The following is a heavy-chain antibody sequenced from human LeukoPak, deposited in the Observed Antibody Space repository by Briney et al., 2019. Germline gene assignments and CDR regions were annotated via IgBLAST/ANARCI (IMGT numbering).Heavy chain of an antibody. Sequence: ASVKVSCKASGYTFTAYYLHWVRQVPGQGLEWMGWINSNNGDTDYAQKFQGRVTLTRDTSISTVYMEMTRLRSDDTAVYYCARSHLTLMVYDSWGQGTLVTVSS. CDR2: INSNNGDT. V-gene: IGHV1-2*02. CDR1: GYTFTAYY. D-gene: IGHD2-8*01. CDR3: ARSHLTLMVYDS. J-gene: IGHJ4*02.